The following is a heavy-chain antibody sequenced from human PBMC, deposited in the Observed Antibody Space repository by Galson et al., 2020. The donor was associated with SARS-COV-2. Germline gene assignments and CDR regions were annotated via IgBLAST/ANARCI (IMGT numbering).Heavy chain of an antibody. CDR1: GFTFSSSA. V-gene: IGHV1-58*02. D-gene: IGHD4-17*01. CDR2: IVVGSGNT. Sequence: ASVKVSCKASGFTFSSSAMQWVRQARGKRLEWIGWIVVGSGNTNYAQKFQERVTITRDMSTSTAYMELSSLRSEDTALYFCAAEVPGDYEGHYFYMDVWGRGTTVTISS. CDR3: AAEVPGDYEGHYFYMDV. J-gene: IGHJ6*03.